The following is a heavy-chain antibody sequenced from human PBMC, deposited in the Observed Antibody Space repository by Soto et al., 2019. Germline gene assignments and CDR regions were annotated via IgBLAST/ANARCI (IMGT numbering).Heavy chain of an antibody. V-gene: IGHV1-2*02. CDR2: VNPNSGVT. D-gene: IGHD4-17*01. CDR3: AREGFDSGGPWRGMDV. Sequence: GASVKVSCKTSGYTFTVNFIHWARQAPGQGLEWMGWVNPNSGVTKYAQRFQGRVTMTRDTSITTAYMELSSLTSDDPALYYCAREGFDSGGPWRGMDVWGQGTTVTVSS. CDR1: GYTFTVNF. J-gene: IGHJ6*02.